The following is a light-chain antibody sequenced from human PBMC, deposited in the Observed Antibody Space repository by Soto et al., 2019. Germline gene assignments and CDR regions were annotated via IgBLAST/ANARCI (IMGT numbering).Light chain of an antibody. CDR1: RSVSDTL. J-gene: IGKJ1*01. CDR2: GTS. V-gene: IGKV3-20*01. Sequence: EIVLTQSPGTLSLSPGERATLSCRADRSVSDTLLTWFQQKPGQAPRLLIFGTSNRAPGIPDRFRGSGSGTDFTLTISRLEPDDFAVYYCLHYGDSSWTSGQATNVDIK. CDR3: LHYGDSSWT.